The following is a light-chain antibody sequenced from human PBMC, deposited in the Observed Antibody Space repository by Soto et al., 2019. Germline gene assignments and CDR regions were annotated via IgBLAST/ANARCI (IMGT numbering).Light chain of an antibody. CDR2: EVS. J-gene: IGLJ1*01. Sequence: QSALTQPPSASGSPGQSVTVSCTGTSSDVGRYNSVFWFQQHPGKVPKLMIYEVSKRPSGVPDRFSGSKSGNTASLTVSGLQAEDEADYYCSSYARSNNYVFGSGTKLTVL. CDR1: SSDVGRYNS. V-gene: IGLV2-8*01. CDR3: SSYARSNNYV.